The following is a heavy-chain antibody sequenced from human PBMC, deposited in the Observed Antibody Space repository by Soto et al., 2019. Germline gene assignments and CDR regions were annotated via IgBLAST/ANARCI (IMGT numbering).Heavy chain of an antibody. D-gene: IGHD1-26*01. Sequence: QLQLQESGPGLVKPSETLSLTCTVSGGSISSNAYYWGWIRQPPGKGLEWIGSVYYSGRANYNPAGRSRLSMAVATSKDQFSLKLISVTAADTAVYYCARRPKRGSYSWCFDYWGQGTLVTVSS. CDR3: ARRPKRGSYSWCFDY. J-gene: IGHJ4*02. V-gene: IGHV4-39*01. CDR1: GGSISSNAYY. CDR2: VYYSGRA.